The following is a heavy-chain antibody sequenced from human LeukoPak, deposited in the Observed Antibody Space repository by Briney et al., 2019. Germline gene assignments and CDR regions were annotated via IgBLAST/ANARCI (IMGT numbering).Heavy chain of an antibody. D-gene: IGHD3-16*01. CDR1: GGCISSSSYY. V-gene: IGHV4-39*01. Sequence: SETLSLTCTVSGGCISSSSYYWGWIRQPPGKGLEWIGSIYYSGSTYYNPSLKSRVTISVDTSKNQFSLKLSSVTAADTAVYYCARGFVGNSDYWGQGTMVTVSS. CDR3: ARGFVGNSDY. CDR2: IYYSGST. J-gene: IGHJ4*02.